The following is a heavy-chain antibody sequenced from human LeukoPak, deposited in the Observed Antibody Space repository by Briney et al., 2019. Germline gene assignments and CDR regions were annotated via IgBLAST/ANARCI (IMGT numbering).Heavy chain of an antibody. Sequence: PGGSLRLSCAASGFTFSTYAVSWVRQAPGKGLEWVSCINGRGVSTYYADSVKGRFTIARDNAKNSLYLQMNSLRAEDTAVYYCARVVVVAATRGGFDYWGQGTLVTVSS. CDR2: INGRGVST. D-gene: IGHD2-15*01. J-gene: IGHJ4*02. CDR3: ARVVVVAATRGGFDY. V-gene: IGHV3-23*01. CDR1: GFTFSTYA.